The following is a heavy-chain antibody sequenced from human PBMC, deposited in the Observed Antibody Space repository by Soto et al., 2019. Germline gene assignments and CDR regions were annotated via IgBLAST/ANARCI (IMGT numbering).Heavy chain of an antibody. J-gene: IGHJ3*02. Sequence: GGSLRLSCAASGFTFTTYAMTWVRQAPGKGLEWVSGIGRSGDTTYYADSVKGRFTISRDNSKNTLYLRMNSLRAEDTAVYYCAKDRVGELADAFDIWGPGTMVTVSS. V-gene: IGHV3-23*01. CDR1: GFTFTTYA. D-gene: IGHD3-10*01. CDR2: IGRSGDTT. CDR3: AKDRVGELADAFDI.